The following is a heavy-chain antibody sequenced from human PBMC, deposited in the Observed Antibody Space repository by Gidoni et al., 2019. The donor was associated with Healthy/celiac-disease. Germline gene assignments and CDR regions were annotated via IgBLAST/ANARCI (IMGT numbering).Heavy chain of an antibody. Sequence: ELHPVPSGAEVKKPGEPVKISRKGYGYIFTSYWMGWIRQMPGQGLAWKGIIYPGNSDTSYSPSFQGLVTISADKSISTAYLQWSSLKASDTAMYYCARLRSGSGSYYFDYWGQGTLVTVSS. CDR2: IYPGNSDT. CDR1: GYIFTSYW. V-gene: IGHV5-51*03. J-gene: IGHJ4*02. CDR3: ARLRSGSGSYYFDY. D-gene: IGHD3-10*01.